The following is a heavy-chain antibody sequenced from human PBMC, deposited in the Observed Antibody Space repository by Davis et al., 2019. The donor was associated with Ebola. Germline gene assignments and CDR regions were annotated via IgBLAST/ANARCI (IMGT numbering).Heavy chain of an antibody. CDR3: ARRGRDGYNDGRWYYYYGMDV. CDR1: GYTFTNYG. Sequence: ASVKVSCKASGYTFTNYGITWVRQAPGQGLEWMGWINPHNGNTNYAQNVQGRVTMTTDTSTSTAYMEVGSLRSDDTAVYYCARRGRDGYNDGRWYYYYGMDVWGQGTTVTASS. CDR2: INPHNGNT. D-gene: IGHD5-24*01. V-gene: IGHV1-18*04. J-gene: IGHJ6*02.